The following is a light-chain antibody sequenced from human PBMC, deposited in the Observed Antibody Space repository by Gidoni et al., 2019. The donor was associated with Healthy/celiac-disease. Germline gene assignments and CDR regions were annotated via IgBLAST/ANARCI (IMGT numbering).Light chain of an antibody. J-gene: IGKJ2*01. CDR3: QQYNSYPYT. CDR1: QSISSW. Sequence: IQIPPSPSTLSASVGDRVTITCRASQSISSWLAWYQQKPGKAPKLLIYKASSLESGVPSRFSGSGSVTEFTLTISSLQPDDFATYYCQQYNSYPYTFGQGTKLEIK. CDR2: KAS. V-gene: IGKV1-5*03.